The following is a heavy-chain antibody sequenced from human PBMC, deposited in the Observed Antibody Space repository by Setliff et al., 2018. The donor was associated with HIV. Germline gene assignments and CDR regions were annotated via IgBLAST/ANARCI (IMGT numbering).Heavy chain of an antibody. V-gene: IGHV1-69*10. CDR3: ASPYYYDSSGYYGYYFDY. CDR1: GGTFSSYA. CDR2: IIPILGIA. D-gene: IGHD3-22*01. J-gene: IGHJ4*02. Sequence: SVKVSCKASGGTFSSYAISWVRQAPGQGLEWMGGIIPILGIANYAQKFQGRVTITADKSTSTAYMELSSLRSEDTAVYYCASPYYYDSSGYYGYYFDYWGQGTLVTVSS.